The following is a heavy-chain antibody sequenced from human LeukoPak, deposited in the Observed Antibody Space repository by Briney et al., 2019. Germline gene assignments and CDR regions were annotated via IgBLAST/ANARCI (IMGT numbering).Heavy chain of an antibody. Sequence: PGGSLRLSGAASGFTVSSNYMSWVRQAPGKGLEWVSVIYSGGTTYYADSVKGRFTISRDNSKNTVYLQMNSLRAEDTAVYYCARDQTSTAQRGFDYWGQGTLVTVSS. CDR1: GFTVSSNY. J-gene: IGHJ4*02. CDR3: ARDQTSTAQRGFDY. CDR2: IYSGGTT. V-gene: IGHV3-66*02. D-gene: IGHD2-2*01.